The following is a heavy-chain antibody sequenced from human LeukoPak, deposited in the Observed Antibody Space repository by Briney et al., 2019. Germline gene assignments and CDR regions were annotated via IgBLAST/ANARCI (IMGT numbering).Heavy chain of an antibody. Sequence: GGSLRLSCAVSGFTFSSYAMHWVRQAPGKGLEWVAVIFYDGSIQYYADSVKGRFTISRDNSKNTLYLQMNSLRAEDTAVYYCAKDQKRGYSYGYLFYYYYMDVWGKGTTVTISS. CDR2: IFYDGSIQ. V-gene: IGHV3-30*04. J-gene: IGHJ6*03. D-gene: IGHD5-18*01. CDR1: GFTFSSYA. CDR3: AKDQKRGYSYGYLFYYYYMDV.